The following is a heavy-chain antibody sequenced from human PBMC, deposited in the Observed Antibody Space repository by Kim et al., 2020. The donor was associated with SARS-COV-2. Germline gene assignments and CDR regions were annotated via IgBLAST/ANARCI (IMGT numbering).Heavy chain of an antibody. J-gene: IGHJ6*02. CDR3: AREGLSGGYFDWFQRDGMDV. CDR1: GGSISSGSYY. D-gene: IGHD3-9*01. V-gene: IGHV4-61*02. Sequence: SETLSLTCTVSGGSISSGSYYWSWIRQPAGKGLEWIGRIYTSGSTNYNPSLKSRVTISVDTSKNQFSLKLSSVTAADTAVYYCAREGLSGGYFDWFQRDGMDVWGQGTTVTVSS. CDR2: IYTSGST.